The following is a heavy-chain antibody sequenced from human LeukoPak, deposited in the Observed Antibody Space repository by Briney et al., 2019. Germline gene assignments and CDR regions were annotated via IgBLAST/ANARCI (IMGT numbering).Heavy chain of an antibody. CDR1: GGSISSYY. J-gene: IGHJ6*02. CDR3: ARTNWGLYYYYGMDV. Sequence: PSETLSLTCTVSGGSISSYYWSWIRQPPGKGLERIGYIYYSGSTNYNPSLKSRVTISVDTSKNQFSLKLSSATAADTAVYYCARTNWGLYYYYGMDVWGQGTTVTVSS. V-gene: IGHV4-59*01. CDR2: IYYSGST. D-gene: IGHD7-27*01.